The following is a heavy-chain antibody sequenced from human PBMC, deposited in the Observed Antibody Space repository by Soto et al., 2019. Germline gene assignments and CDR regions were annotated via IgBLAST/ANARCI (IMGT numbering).Heavy chain of an antibody. J-gene: IGHJ6*02. CDR3: ARFWSGSTNSNYYYYYGMDV. Sequence: QVQLQESGPGLVKPSETLSLTCTVSGGSISSYYWSWIRQPPGKGLEWIGYIYYSGSTNYNPSLKSRVTISVDTSKNQFSLKLSSVTAADTAVYYCARFWSGSTNSNYYYYYGMDVWGQGTTVTVSS. CDR2: IYYSGST. CDR1: GGSISSYY. V-gene: IGHV4-59*01. D-gene: IGHD3-3*01.